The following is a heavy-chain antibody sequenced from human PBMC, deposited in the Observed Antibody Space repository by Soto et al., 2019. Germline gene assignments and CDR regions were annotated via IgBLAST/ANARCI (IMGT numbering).Heavy chain of an antibody. CDR1: GYTFTGYY. J-gene: IGHJ6*02. V-gene: IGHV1-2*02. Sequence: ASVKVSCKASGYTFTGYYMHWVRQAPGQGLEWMGWINPNSGGTNYAQKFQGRVTMTRDTSISTTYMELRRLRSDDTAVYYCARLKNQGWHGGYDDYGMDVWGQGTRVTVSS. CDR3: ARLKNQGWHGGYDDYGMDV. CDR2: INPNSGGT. D-gene: IGHD3-16*01.